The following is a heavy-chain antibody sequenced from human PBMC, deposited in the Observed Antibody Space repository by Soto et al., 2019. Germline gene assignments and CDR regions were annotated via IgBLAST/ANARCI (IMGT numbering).Heavy chain of an antibody. CDR3: ERGLDTIFGVVIHYYYMDV. CDR2: MNPNSGNT. D-gene: IGHD3-3*01. Sequence: ASVKVSCKASGYTFTSYDINWVRQATGQGLEWMGWMNPNSGNTGYAQKFQGRVTMTRNTSISTAYMELSSLRSEDTAVYYCERGLDTIFGVVIHYYYMDVWGKGTTVTVSS. J-gene: IGHJ6*03. V-gene: IGHV1-8*01. CDR1: GYTFTSYD.